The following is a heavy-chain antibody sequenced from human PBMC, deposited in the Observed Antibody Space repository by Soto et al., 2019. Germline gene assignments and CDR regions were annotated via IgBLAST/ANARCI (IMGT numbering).Heavy chain of an antibody. CDR3: AKGGRPDY. V-gene: IGHV3-11*01. Sequence: GGSLRLSCAASGFSFSDYYMSWLRQTPGKGLEWVSYISSSGSSTHYADSVKGRFTISRDNAKNSLYLLMNTLRAEDTAVYYCAKGGRPDYWGQGTLVTVSS. J-gene: IGHJ4*02. CDR2: ISSSGSST. CDR1: GFSFSDYY.